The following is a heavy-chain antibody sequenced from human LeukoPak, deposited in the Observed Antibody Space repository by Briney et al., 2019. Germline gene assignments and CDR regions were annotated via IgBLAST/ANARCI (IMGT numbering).Heavy chain of an antibody. Sequence: GASVKVSCKASGYTFTSYAMNWVRQAPGQGLEWMGWINTNTGNPTYAQGITGQFAFSLDTSVSTAYLQISSLKAEDTAVYYCAKDPTPFDYWGQGTLVTVSS. CDR1: GYTFTSYA. J-gene: IGHJ4*02. CDR3: AKDPTPFDY. V-gene: IGHV7-4-1*02. CDR2: INTNTGNP.